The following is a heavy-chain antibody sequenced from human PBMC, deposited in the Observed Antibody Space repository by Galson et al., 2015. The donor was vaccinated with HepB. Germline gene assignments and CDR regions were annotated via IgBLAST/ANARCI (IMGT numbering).Heavy chain of an antibody. CDR2: ISGSGAGT. CDR3: AGRGVGAIFAF. Sequence: SLRLSCAASGFTFSTYAMGWVRQAPGKGLEWVSAISGSGAGTPYADSVEGRFTISRDNSKSMAYLQVNSLRAEDTAVYYCAGRGVGAIFAFGGQGTPVTVSS. D-gene: IGHD1-26*01. V-gene: IGHV3-23*01. J-gene: IGHJ4*02. CDR1: GFTFSTYA.